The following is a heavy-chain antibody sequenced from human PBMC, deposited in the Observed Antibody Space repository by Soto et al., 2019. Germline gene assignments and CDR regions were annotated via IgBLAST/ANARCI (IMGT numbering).Heavy chain of an antibody. CDR3: ARDRGGYDRLYYYHGMDV. CDR2: ISSGSGST. J-gene: IGHJ6*02. Sequence: SLRLSCSASVFTFSDYYMSWIRQAPGKGLEYISYISSGSGSTNYADSVKGRFTISRDNAKNSLYLQMSSLRAEDTAVYYCARDRGGYDRLYYYHGMDVWGQGTTVTVSS. D-gene: IGHD5-12*01. CDR1: VFTFSDYY. V-gene: IGHV3-11*06.